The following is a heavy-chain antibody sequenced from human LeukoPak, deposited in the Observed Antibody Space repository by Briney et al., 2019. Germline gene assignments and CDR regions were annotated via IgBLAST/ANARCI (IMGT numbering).Heavy chain of an antibody. J-gene: IGHJ4*02. CDR1: GGSISSGGYS. CDR3: ARAYGGGYYFGY. Sequence: PSQTLSLTCAVSGGSISSGGYSWSWIRQPPGKGLEWIGYIYHSGSTYYNPSLKSRVTISVDRSKNQFSLKLSSVTAADTAVYYCARAYGGGYYFGYWGQGTLVTVSS. D-gene: IGHD4-17*01. CDR2: IYHSGST. V-gene: IGHV4-30-2*01.